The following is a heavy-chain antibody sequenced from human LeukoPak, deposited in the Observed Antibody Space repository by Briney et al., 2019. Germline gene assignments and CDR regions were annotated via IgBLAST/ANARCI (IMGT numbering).Heavy chain of an antibody. CDR1: GFTFINAW. V-gene: IGHV3-15*01. J-gene: IGHJ6*03. Sequence: PGGSLRLSCAASGFTFINAWMAWVRQAPGKGLEWVGRIKAKPHGGTTDYAAPVKGRFTISRDNVKNSLYLQMNSLRAEDTAVYYCARGRRVGAIVYYYYYMDVWGKGTTVTISS. CDR3: ARGRRVGAIVYYYYYMDV. D-gene: IGHD1-26*01. CDR2: IKAKPHGGTT.